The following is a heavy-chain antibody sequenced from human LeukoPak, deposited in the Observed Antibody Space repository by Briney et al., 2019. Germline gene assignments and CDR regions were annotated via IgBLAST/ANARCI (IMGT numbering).Heavy chain of an antibody. Sequence: PSETLSLTCTVSGGSISSSSYYWGWIRQPPGKGLEWIGSIYYSGSTYYNPSLKSRVTISVDTSKNQFSLKVSSVTAADTAVYYCARVGYSSSWSPSDYWGQGALVTVSS. CDR1: GGSISSSSYY. J-gene: IGHJ4*02. V-gene: IGHV4-39*07. D-gene: IGHD6-13*01. CDR2: IYYSGST. CDR3: ARVGYSSSWSPSDY.